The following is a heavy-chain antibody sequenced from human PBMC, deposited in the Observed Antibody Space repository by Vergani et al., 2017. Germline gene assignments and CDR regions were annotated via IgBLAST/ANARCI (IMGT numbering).Heavy chain of an antibody. V-gene: IGHV1-46*03. Sequence: QVQLVQSGAEVKKPGASVKASCKASGYTFTSYYMHWVRQPPGQGLEWMVIINPSGGSTSDAQKFQGRVTMTRDTSTSTVYMKLSSLRSEATAVYYCTIWWYYDSSAYWAYWGQGNLDTVSS. J-gene: IGHJ4*02. CDR2: INPSGGST. CDR1: GYTFTSYY. D-gene: IGHD3-22*01. CDR3: TIWWYYDSSAYWAY.